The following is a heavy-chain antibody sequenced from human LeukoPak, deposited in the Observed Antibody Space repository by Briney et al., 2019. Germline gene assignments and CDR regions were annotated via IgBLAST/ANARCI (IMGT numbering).Heavy chain of an antibody. J-gene: IGHJ4*02. CDR1: GYTFSSYG. V-gene: IGHV3-30*02. CDR3: ARELPFDY. Sequence: SCKASGYTFSSYGMHWVRQAPGKGLEWVAFIRYDGSNKYYADSVKGRFTISRDNAKNTLYLQMNSLRAEDTAVYYCARELPFDYWGQGTLVTVSS. CDR2: IRYDGSNK. D-gene: IGHD2-15*01.